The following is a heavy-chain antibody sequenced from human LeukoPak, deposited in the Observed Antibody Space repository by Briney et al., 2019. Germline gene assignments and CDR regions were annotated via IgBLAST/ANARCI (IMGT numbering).Heavy chain of an antibody. Sequence: GGSLRLSCAASGFTFSSYAMSWVRQAPGKRLEWVSAISGSGGSTYYADSVKGRFTIPRDNSKNTLYLQMNSLRAEDTAVYYCAKGWGYYGSGSYYDYYYYGMDVWGQGTTVTVSS. CDR3: AKGWGYYGSGSYYDYYYYGMDV. CDR2: ISGSGGST. J-gene: IGHJ6*02. D-gene: IGHD3-10*01. V-gene: IGHV3-23*01. CDR1: GFTFSSYA.